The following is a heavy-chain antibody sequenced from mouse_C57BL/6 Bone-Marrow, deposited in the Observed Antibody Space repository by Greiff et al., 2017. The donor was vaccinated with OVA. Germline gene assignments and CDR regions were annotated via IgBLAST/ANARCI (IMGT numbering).Heavy chain of an antibody. D-gene: IGHD3-3*01. CDR2: ISDGGSYT. CDR1: GFTFSSYA. CDR3: ARDRGAPCPFGY. V-gene: IGHV5-4*01. Sequence: EVKLVESGGGLVKPGGSLKLSCAASGFTFSSYAMSWVRQTPEKRLEWVATISDGGSYTYYPDNVKGRFTISRDNAKNNLYLQMSHLKSEDTAMYYCARDRGAPCPFGYWGQGTLVTVSA. J-gene: IGHJ3*01.